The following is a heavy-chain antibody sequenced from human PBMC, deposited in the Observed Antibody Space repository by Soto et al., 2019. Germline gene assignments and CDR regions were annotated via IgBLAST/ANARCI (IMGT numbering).Heavy chain of an antibody. D-gene: IGHD5-12*01. CDR3: ARESGGATATLDYYYFYMDV. CDR1: GDSFNDYY. J-gene: IGHJ6*03. V-gene: IGHV1-2*04. Sequence: QVQLVQSGAEVRKPGASVTVSCRSSGDSFNDYYIHWVRQAPGQGLEWMGWINPNSGVTKYAQKFQGWVSMTRDTSIMTVYMQLSRLRSDDTAVYYWARESGGATATLDYYYFYMDVWGTGTTVTVSS. CDR2: INPNSGVT.